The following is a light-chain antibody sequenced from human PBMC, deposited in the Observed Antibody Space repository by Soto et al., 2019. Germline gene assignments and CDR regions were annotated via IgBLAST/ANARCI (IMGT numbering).Light chain of an antibody. CDR1: QSGSSRY. CDR2: ATS. J-gene: IGKJ1*01. Sequence: EIVLTQSPGTLSLSPGERATLSCRASQSGSSRYLAWYQQKPGQAPRLLIYATSNRATGIQDRFSGSGSGTDFTLSISWLEPEDFAVYYCQQYGSSWTFGQGTKVEIK. CDR3: QQYGSSWT. V-gene: IGKV3-20*01.